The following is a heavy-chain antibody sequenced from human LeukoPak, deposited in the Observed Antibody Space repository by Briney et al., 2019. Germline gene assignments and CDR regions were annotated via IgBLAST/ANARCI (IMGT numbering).Heavy chain of an antibody. CDR3: ASSLLWFGESRKDWFDA. D-gene: IGHD3-10*01. CDR2: FDPEDGET. V-gene: IGHV1-24*01. J-gene: IGHJ5*02. Sequence: ASVKVSCKVSGYTLTELSMHWVRQAPGKGREWMGGFDPEDGETICAQKFQGRVTMTEDTSTDTAYMELSSLRSEDTAVYYCASSLLWFGESRKDWFDAWGQGTLVTVSS. CDR1: GYTLTELS.